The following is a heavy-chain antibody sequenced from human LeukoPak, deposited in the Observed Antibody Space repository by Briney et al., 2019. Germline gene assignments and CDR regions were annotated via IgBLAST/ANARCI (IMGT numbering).Heavy chain of an antibody. Sequence: SETLSLTCTVSGGSISSSSYYWGWIRQPPGKGLEWIGSIYYSGSTYYNPSLKSRVTISVDTSKNQFSLKLSSVTAADTAVYYCARHSCIQLWLYYFDYWGQGTLVTVSS. CDR1: GGSISSSSYY. J-gene: IGHJ4*02. V-gene: IGHV4-39*01. CDR3: ARHSCIQLWLYYFDY. CDR2: IYYSGST. D-gene: IGHD5-18*01.